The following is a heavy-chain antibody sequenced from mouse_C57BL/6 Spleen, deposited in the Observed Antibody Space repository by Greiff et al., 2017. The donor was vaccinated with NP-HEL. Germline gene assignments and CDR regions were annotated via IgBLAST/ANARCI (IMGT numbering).Heavy chain of an antibody. Sequence: ESGPGLVKPSQSLSLTCSVTGYSITSGYYWNWIRQFPGNKLEWMGYISYDGSNNYNPSLKNRISITRDTSKNQFFLKLNSVTTEDTATYYCAREVDYYGSNYFDYWGQGTTLTVSS. CDR1: GYSITSGYY. CDR3: AREVDYYGSNYFDY. CDR2: ISYDGSN. D-gene: IGHD1-1*01. V-gene: IGHV3-6*01. J-gene: IGHJ2*01.